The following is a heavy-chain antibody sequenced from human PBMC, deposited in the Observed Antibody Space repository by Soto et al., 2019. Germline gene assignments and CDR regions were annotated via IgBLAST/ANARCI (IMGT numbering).Heavy chain of an antibody. CDR2: IPYDGDKI. D-gene: IGHD3-9*01. CDR3: VRNDWYRFDP. J-gene: IGHJ5*02. Sequence: GGSLRLSWAASGVTFINYAMHWVRQAPGKGLEWMAVIPYDGDKIHYADSVKGRFTISRDNSKNTLYLQINSLRVEDTAVYYCVRNDWYRFDPWGPGTLVTVSS. CDR1: GVTFINYA. V-gene: IGHV3-30-3*01.